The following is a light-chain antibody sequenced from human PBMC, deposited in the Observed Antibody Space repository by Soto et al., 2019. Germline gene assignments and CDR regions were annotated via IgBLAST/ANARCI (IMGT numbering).Light chain of an antibody. CDR2: DAP. V-gene: IGKV3-11*01. Sequence: EIVLTQSPATLSLSPGERAALSCRASQSVSSYLAWYQQKPGQAPRLLIYDAPKRATDIPARFSGSGSETDFTLTISSLEPEDFAVYFCQQRSNWPSTFGGGTKVEI. J-gene: IGKJ4*01. CDR3: QQRSNWPST. CDR1: QSVSSY.